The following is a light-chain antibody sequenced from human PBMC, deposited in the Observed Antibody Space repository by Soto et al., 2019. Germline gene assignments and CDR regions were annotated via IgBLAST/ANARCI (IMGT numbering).Light chain of an antibody. V-gene: IGLV2-8*01. CDR2: DVS. CDR1: SSDVGGYNF. CDR3: SSYAGSKNYV. J-gene: IGLJ1*01. Sequence: QSALTQPPSASGSPGQPVTISCTGTSSDVGGYNFVSWFQHHPGKAPKLMIYDVSKRPSGVPDRFSGSKSGNTASLTVSGLQAEDEADYYCSSYAGSKNYVFGTGTKVTVL.